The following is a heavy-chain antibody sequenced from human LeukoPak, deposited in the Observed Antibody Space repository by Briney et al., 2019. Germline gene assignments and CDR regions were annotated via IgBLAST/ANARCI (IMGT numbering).Heavy chain of an antibody. Sequence: GGSLRLSCAASGFTFRTYWMSWVRQAPGKGLEWVANIKQDGNEKYYVDSVKGRFTIPRDNAKNSLDLQMNSLRAEDTAVYYCARDTLGEGEDANYAVYYFDYWGQGTPVTVSS. V-gene: IGHV3-7*01. J-gene: IGHJ4*02. D-gene: IGHD4/OR15-4a*01. CDR1: GFTFRTYW. CDR2: IKQDGNEK. CDR3: ARDTLGEGEDANYAVYYFDY.